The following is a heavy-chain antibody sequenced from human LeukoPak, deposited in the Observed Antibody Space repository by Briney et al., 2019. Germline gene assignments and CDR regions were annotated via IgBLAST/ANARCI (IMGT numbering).Heavy chain of an antibody. CDR2: IYSGGNT. CDR3: ARDRYCSGGTCRYFDY. V-gene: IGHV3-53*01. Sequence: GGSLRLSCAASGFTVSSTYMSWVRQAPGKGLEWVSIIYSGGNTYYADSVKGRFTISRDNSKNPLYLQMNSLRAEDTAVYYCARDRYCSGGTCRYFDYWGQGTLVTVSS. J-gene: IGHJ4*02. D-gene: IGHD2-15*01. CDR1: GFTVSSTY.